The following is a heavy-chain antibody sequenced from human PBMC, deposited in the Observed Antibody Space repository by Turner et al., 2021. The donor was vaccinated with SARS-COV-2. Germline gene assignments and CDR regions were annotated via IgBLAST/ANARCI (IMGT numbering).Heavy chain of an antibody. Sequence: EVQLGPTGVGLVKRGGSLSRSCAAPGFTFITYSMNWVRQAPGKGLEWVSSISSSSSYIYYADSVKGRFTISRDNAKNSLYLQMNSLRAEDTAVYYCARARWHYYDSSGYYPDAFDIWGQGTMVTVSS. V-gene: IGHV3-21*01. CDR2: ISSSSSYI. CDR3: ARARWHYYDSSGYYPDAFDI. CDR1: GFTFITYS. D-gene: IGHD3-22*01. J-gene: IGHJ3*02.